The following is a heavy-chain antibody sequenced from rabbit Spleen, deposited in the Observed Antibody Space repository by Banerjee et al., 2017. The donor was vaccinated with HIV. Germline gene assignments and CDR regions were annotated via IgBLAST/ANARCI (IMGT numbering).Heavy chain of an antibody. J-gene: IGHJ6*01. Sequence: QDHLVESGGGLVQPGGSLKLSCKASAFDFSSGGVSWVRQAPGKGLVWIGYIDPVFGSTYYASWGNGRFTLASHNGQNTLYLQLTSPTAADTAPYFCARDTGSSFSTYGMDLWGPGTLVTVS. CDR3: ARDTGSSFSTYGMDL. CDR2: IDPVFGST. V-gene: IGHV1S47*01. CDR1: AFDFSSGG. D-gene: IGHD8-1*01.